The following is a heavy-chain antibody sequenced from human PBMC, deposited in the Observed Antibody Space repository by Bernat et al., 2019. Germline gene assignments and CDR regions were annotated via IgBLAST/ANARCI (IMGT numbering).Heavy chain of an antibody. CDR1: GFTFSSYG. CDR3: ARGLTPVTTGLTTPLY. Sequence: QVQLVESGGGVVQPGRSLRLSCAASGFTFSSYGMHWVRQAPGKGLEWVAVIWYDGSNKYYADSGKGRFTISRDNSKNTLYLQMNSLRAEDTAVYYCARGLTPVTTGLTTPLYWGQGTLVTVSS. D-gene: IGHD4-17*01. CDR2: IWYDGSNK. J-gene: IGHJ4*02. V-gene: IGHV3-33*01.